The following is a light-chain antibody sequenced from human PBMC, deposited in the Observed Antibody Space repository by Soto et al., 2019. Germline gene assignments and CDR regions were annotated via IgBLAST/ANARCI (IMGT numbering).Light chain of an antibody. V-gene: IGKV1-33*01. Sequence: DIQMTQSPSSLSASVGDRVTITCQASHDITSYLNWYQHKPGKAPKLLFYDASILEAGVPSRFSGSGSGTDFTFTISSLQPEDVATYYCQKCDYLPIFGPGTPVDFK. CDR2: DAS. CDR3: QKCDYLPI. CDR1: HDITSY. J-gene: IGKJ3*01.